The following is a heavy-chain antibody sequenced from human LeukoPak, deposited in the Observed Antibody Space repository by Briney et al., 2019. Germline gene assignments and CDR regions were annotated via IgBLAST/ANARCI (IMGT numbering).Heavy chain of an antibody. J-gene: IGHJ5*02. CDR2: IYHTGNT. V-gene: IGHV4-38-2*02. Sequence: SETLSLTCSVSGYSISSNYYWAWIRQPPGKGLEWIGNIYHTGNTYYNPSLKSRGTISVDTSKNQFSLNLSSVTAADTAVYYCARGSYDGFFGMKSNWFDPWGQGTLVTVSS. CDR1: GYSISSNYY. CDR3: ARGSYDGFFGMKSNWFDP. D-gene: IGHD3-3*01.